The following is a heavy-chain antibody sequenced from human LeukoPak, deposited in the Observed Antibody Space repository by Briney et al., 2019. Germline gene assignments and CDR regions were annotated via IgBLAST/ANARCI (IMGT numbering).Heavy chain of an antibody. CDR3: ARHGSVRSPLGP. CDR1: GGSISSYY. V-gene: IGHV4-4*09. CDR2: IYATGST. D-gene: IGHD3-10*01. J-gene: IGHJ5*02. Sequence: KASETLSLTCTVSGGSISSYYWSWIRQPPEKGLVWIGYIYATGSTNYNPSLKSRVTISVDTSKNQFSLNLRSVTAADTAVYYCARHGSVRSPLGPWGQGTLVTVSS.